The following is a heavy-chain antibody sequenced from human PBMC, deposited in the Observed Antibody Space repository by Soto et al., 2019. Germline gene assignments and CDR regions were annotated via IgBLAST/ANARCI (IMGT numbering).Heavy chain of an antibody. J-gene: IGHJ5*02. CDR1: GFSLNTGGVG. D-gene: IGHD4-17*01. V-gene: IGHV2-5*01. CDR2: IYWNEDK. CDR3: AHRGYGDYPRDNWFDP. Sequence: QITLKESGPTLVKPTQTLTLTCTFSGFSLNTGGVGVGWIRQPPGKALEWLAVIYWNEDKRYSPSLKSRLTITKDTSKNQVVLTMTNMHPVDTATYYCAHRGYGDYPRDNWFDPWGQGTLVPVSS.